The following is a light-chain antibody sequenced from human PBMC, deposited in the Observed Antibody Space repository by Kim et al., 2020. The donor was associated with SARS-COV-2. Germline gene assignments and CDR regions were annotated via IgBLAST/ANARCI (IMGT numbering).Light chain of an antibody. V-gene: IGLV3-1*01. J-gene: IGLJ1*01. CDR2: QDS. Sequence: SYELTQPPSVSVSPGQTASITCSGDKLGDQYACWYQQKPGQSPVLVIYQDSKRPSGIPERFSGSNSGNTATLTISGTQAMDEADYYCQAWDSSIYV. CDR3: QAWDSSIYV. CDR1: KLGDQY.